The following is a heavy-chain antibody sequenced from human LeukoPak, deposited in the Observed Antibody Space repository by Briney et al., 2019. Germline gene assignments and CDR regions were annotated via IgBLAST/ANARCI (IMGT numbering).Heavy chain of an antibody. J-gene: IGHJ4*02. CDR1: XFTXXSYA. V-gene: IGHV3-7*01. Sequence: ASXFTXXSYAMHWVRQAPGXGLECVANIKEDGREKYYVDSVKGRFTISRDNAKNSLYLQMSSLRAEDTAVYYCARGGRPDYWGQGTLVTVSS. CDR3: ARGGRPDY. D-gene: IGHD3-10*01. CDR2: IKEDGREK.